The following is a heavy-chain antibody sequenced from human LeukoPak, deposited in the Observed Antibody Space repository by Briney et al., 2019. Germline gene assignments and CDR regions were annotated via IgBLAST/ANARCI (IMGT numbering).Heavy chain of an antibody. CDR2: INPNSGGT. Sequence: ASVKVSCKASGYTFTGYYMHWVRQAPGQGLEWMGWINPNSGGTNYAQKFQGRVTMTRDTSISTAYMELRSLRSDDTAVYYCARDRTIAAAGTPDYWGQGTLVTVSS. V-gene: IGHV1-2*02. D-gene: IGHD6-13*01. CDR1: GYTFTGYY. CDR3: ARDRTIAAAGTPDY. J-gene: IGHJ4*02.